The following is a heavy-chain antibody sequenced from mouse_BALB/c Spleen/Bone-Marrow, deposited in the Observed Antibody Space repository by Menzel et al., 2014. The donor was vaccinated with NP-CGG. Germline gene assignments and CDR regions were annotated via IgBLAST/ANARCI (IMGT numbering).Heavy chain of an antibody. CDR1: GFTFSSYT. CDR2: ISNGGGST. CDR3: ARQIYFTYFDY. V-gene: IGHV5-12-2*01. D-gene: IGHD2-1*01. Sequence: DVMLVESGGGLVQPGGSLKLSCAASGFTFSSYTMSWVRQTPEKRLEWVAYISNGGGSTYYPDTVKGRFTISRDNAKNTLYLQMSSLKSEDTAMYYCARQIYFTYFDYWGQGTTLTVSS. J-gene: IGHJ2*01.